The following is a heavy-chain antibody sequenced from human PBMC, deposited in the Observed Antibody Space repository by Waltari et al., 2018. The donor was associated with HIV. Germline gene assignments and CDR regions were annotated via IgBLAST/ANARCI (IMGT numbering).Heavy chain of an antibody. D-gene: IGHD6-6*01. CDR1: GYTFTGDY. J-gene: IGHJ6*02. V-gene: IGHV1-2*02. CDR2: IDPNRGGT. CDR3: ARGSIAARRYGMDV. Sequence: QVQLVQSGAEVKKPGASVKVSCKASGYTFTGDYMHWVRQAPGQGLEWMGWIDPNRGGTNYAQKFQGRVTMTRDTSSSTAYMELSRLRSDDTAVYYCARGSIAARRYGMDVWGQGTTVTVSS.